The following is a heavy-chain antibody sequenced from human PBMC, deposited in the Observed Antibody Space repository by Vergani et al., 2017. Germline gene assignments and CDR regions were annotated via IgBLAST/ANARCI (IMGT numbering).Heavy chain of an antibody. V-gene: IGHV4-34*01. CDR3: ARSSWDWLHYFDY. J-gene: IGHJ4*02. CDR1: GGSFSGYY. D-gene: IGHD5-24*01. CDR2: IYFSGST. Sequence: QVQLQQWGAGLLKPSETLSLTCAVYGGSFSGYYWSWIRQPPGKGLEWIGSIYFSGSTYYNPSLRSRVTISVDTSKNQFSLKLNSVTAADTAVYYCARSSWDWLHYFDYWGQGTLVTVSS.